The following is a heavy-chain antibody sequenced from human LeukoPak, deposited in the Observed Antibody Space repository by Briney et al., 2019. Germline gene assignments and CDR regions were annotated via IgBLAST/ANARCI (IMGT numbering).Heavy chain of an antibody. J-gene: IGHJ4*02. Sequence: GGSLRLSCAASGFTFSSYWMHWVRQAPGKGLVWVSRINSVGTSTTYADSVKGRFTISRDNAKNTLYLQMNSLRAEDTAVYYCARDYEQWRYFDNWGQGTLVTVSS. D-gene: IGHD6-19*01. CDR1: GFTFSSYW. CDR2: INSVGTST. V-gene: IGHV3-74*01. CDR3: ARDYEQWRYFDN.